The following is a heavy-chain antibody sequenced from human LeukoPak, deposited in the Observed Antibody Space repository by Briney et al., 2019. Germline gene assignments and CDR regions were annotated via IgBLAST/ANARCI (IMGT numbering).Heavy chain of an antibody. CDR1: GFTFSSYW. D-gene: IGHD5-18*01. CDR3: ARFSRAIQLWTSGGYYFDY. V-gene: IGHV3-74*01. J-gene: IGHJ4*02. CDR2: INSDGSST. Sequence: GGSLRLSCAASGFTFSSYWMHWVRQVPGKGLVWVSRINSDGSSTSYADSVKGRFTISRDNAKNTLYLQMNSLRAEDTAVYYCARFSRAIQLWTSGGYYFDYWGQGTLVTVSS.